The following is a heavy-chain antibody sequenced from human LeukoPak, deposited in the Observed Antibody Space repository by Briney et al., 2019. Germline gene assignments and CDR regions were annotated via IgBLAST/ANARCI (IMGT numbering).Heavy chain of an antibody. J-gene: IGHJ4*02. V-gene: IGHV1-8*01. CDR1: GYIFVTSD. D-gene: IGHD6-19*01. CDR2: MNPLSGNT. Sequence: RASVKVSCKASGYIFVTSDINWVRQAAGQGLEWMGWMNPLSGNTGYAQKFQGRVTMTRDTSIGTACMELSSLRFEDSAVYYCVRSLAVDGTRAYWGQGTLVTVSS. CDR3: VRSLAVDGTRAY.